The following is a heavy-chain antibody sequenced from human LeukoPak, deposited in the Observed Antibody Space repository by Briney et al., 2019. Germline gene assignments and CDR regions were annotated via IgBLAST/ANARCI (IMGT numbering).Heavy chain of an antibody. V-gene: IGHV3-23*01. D-gene: IGHD3-9*01. CDR3: AKGDDILPHYFDY. CDR1: GFTFNSYA. J-gene: IGHJ4*02. Sequence: GGSLRLSCAASGFTFNSYAMSWVRQAPGKGLEWVSIISDSGGSTYYADSVKGRFTISRDNSKNTLYLQLNSLRAEDTAVYYCAKGDDILPHYFDYWGQGTLVTVSS. CDR2: ISDSGGST.